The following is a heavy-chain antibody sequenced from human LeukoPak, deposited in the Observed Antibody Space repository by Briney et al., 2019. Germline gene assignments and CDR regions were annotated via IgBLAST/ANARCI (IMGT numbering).Heavy chain of an antibody. J-gene: IGHJ4*02. Sequence: GGSLRLSCAASGFSFSTQWMSWVRQAPGKGLEWVAIVNQGGTGKYYVDSVKGRFTISRDNAENSLYLQMNSLRAEDTAVYYCARSPLAAAGIADSWGQGTLVIVSS. V-gene: IGHV3-7*01. CDR2: VNQGGTGK. D-gene: IGHD6-13*01. CDR3: ARSPLAAAGIADS. CDR1: GFSFSTQW.